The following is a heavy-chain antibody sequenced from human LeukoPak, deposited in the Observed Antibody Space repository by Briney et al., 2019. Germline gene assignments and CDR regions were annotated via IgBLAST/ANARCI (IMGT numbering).Heavy chain of an antibody. D-gene: IGHD5-12*01. CDR1: GFTFSSYS. V-gene: IGHV3-21*01. CDR2: ISSSSSYI. CDR3: ARDNFSGSNGY. J-gene: IGHJ4*02. Sequence: GGSLRPSCAASGFTFSSYSMNWVRQAPGKGLEWVSSISSSSSYIYYADSVKGRFTISRDNAKNSLYLQMNSLRAEDTAVYYCARDNFSGSNGYWGQGTLVTVSS.